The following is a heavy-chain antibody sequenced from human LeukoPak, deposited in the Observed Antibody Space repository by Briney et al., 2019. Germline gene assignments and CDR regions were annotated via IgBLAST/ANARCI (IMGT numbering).Heavy chain of an antibody. Sequence: SQTLSLTCAISGDSVSSNSAAWNWIRQSPSRGLEWLGRTYYRSKWYHDYAVSVKSRVTINPDTSKNQFSLQLNSVIPEDTAMYYCARGGIGYRSSSSCYFDYWGRGTLVTVSS. D-gene: IGHD2-2*01. J-gene: IGHJ4*02. CDR1: GDSVSSNSAA. CDR2: TYYRSKWYH. CDR3: ARGGIGYRSSSSCYFDY. V-gene: IGHV6-1*01.